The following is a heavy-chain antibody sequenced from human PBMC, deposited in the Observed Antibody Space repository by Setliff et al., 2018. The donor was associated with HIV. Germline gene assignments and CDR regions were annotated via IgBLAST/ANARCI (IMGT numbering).Heavy chain of an antibody. V-gene: IGHV1-58*01. D-gene: IGHD6-13*01. Sequence: SVKVSCKASGFTFTSSAVQWVRQARGQRLEGIGWIVVGSGNTNYAQKFQERVTITRDMSTSTAYMELSSLRSEDTAVYYCAADGTGGGYQQLVLPYYYYGMDVWGQGTTVTVSS. CDR2: IVVGSGNT. J-gene: IGHJ6*02. CDR3: AADGTGGGYQQLVLPYYYYGMDV. CDR1: GFTFTSSA.